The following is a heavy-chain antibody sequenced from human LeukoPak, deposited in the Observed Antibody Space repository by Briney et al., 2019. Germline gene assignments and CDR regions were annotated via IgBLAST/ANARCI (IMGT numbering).Heavy chain of an antibody. CDR1: GGTFSSSA. J-gene: IGHJ6*03. V-gene: IGHV1-8*01. CDR2: MNPNSGNT. CDR3: ARLRSNYVVGYMDV. D-gene: IGHD4-11*01. Sequence: ASVKVSCKASGGTFSSSAINWVRQATGQGLEWMGWMNPNSGNTGYAQKFQGRVTITRNTSISTAYMELSSLRSEDTAVYYCARLRSNYVVGYMDVWGKGTTVTVSS.